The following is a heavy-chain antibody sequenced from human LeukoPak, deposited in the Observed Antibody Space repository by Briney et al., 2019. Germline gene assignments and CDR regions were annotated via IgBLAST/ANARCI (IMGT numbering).Heavy chain of an antibody. V-gene: IGHV1-46*01. Sequence: GASVKVSCKASGYTFTSYYMHWVRQAPGQGLEWMGIINPSGGSTSYAQKFQGRVTMTRDMSTSTVYMDLSSPRSEDTAVYYCARDRGFLGGSHNWFDPWGQGTLVTVSS. CDR3: ARDRGFLGGSHNWFDP. CDR2: INPSGGST. CDR1: GYTFTSYY. J-gene: IGHJ5*02. D-gene: IGHD3-10*01.